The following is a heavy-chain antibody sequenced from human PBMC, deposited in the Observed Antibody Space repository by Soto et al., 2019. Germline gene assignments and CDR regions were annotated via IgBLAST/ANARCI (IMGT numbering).Heavy chain of an antibody. J-gene: IGHJ4*02. CDR3: AGYGSGRRTFDD. Sequence: PSETLSLTCTVSGGSISSGDYYWSWIRQPPGKGLEWIGYIYYTGSTYDNPSLKSRVTISVDTSKNQFSLKLSSVTAADTAVYYCAGYGSGRRTFDDWGQGTLVTVSS. CDR1: GGSISSGDYY. D-gene: IGHD3-10*01. V-gene: IGHV4-30-4*01. CDR2: IYYTGST.